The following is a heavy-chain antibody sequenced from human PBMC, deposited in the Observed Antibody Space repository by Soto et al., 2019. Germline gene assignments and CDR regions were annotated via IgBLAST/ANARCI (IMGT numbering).Heavy chain of an antibody. CDR2: IYYIGST. J-gene: IGHJ5*02. Sequence: SETLSLTCTVSGGSVSSGIYYWSWIRHPPGKGLEWIGYIYYIGSTNYNPSLKSRVTISVYTSKNQFSLKLSSVTAADTAVYYWARDYGSGRYLKLNWFDPWGQGTMVTV. CDR3: ARDYGSGRYLKLNWFDP. CDR1: GGSVSSGIYY. V-gene: IGHV4-61*01. D-gene: IGHD3-10*01.